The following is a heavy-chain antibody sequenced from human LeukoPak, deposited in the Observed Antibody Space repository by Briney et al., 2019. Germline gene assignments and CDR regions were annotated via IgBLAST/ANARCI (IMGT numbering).Heavy chain of an antibody. V-gene: IGHV3-23*01. J-gene: IGHJ4*02. CDR3: AKEHYDSSGCPGY. CDR1: GFTFSSYA. Sequence: GGSLRLSCAASGFTFSSYAMNWVRQAPGKGLEWVSGISGSGGSKHYADSVKGRFTISRDNSKNTLYLQMNSLRAEDTAIYYCAKEHYDSSGCPGYWGQGTLVTVSS. CDR2: ISGSGGSK. D-gene: IGHD3-22*01.